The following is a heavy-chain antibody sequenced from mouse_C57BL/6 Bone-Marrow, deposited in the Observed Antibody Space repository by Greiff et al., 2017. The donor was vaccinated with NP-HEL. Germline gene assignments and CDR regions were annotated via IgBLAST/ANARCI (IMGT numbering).Heavy chain of an antibody. Sequence: EVMLVESGGDLVKPGGSLKLSCAASGFTFSSYGMSWVRQTPDKRLEWVATISSCGSYNYYPDSVKGRFTISRDNAKNTLYLQMSSLKSEDTAMYYCASPYDYDVAWFAYWGQGTLVTVSA. CDR3: ASPYDYDVAWFAY. CDR2: ISSCGSYN. J-gene: IGHJ3*01. V-gene: IGHV5-6*01. CDR1: GFTFSSYG. D-gene: IGHD2-4*01.